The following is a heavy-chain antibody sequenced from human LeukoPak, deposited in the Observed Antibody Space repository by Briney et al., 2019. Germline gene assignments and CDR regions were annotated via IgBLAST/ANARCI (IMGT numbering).Heavy chain of an antibody. J-gene: IGHJ4*02. D-gene: IGHD3-22*01. V-gene: IGHV3-23*01. CDR3: AKSVDSRGYWFERGADF. Sequence: GGSLRLSCAASGFTFSSYAMSWVRQAPGKGLEWVSVISGSGVSTYYPDSVKGRFTVSRDNSKNTVFLQMSSLGAEDSAQYYCAKSVDSRGYWFERGADFWGQGTVVTVSS. CDR1: GFTFSSYA. CDR2: ISGSGVST.